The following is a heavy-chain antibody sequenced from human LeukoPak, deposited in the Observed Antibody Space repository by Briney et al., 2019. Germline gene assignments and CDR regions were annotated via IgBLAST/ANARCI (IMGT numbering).Heavy chain of an antibody. D-gene: IGHD3-16*01. CDR2: IYSGGST. J-gene: IGHJ4*02. CDR3: ARVDYNRKVDY. Sequence: PGGSLRLSCAASGFTVSTNYMSWVRQAPGKGLEWVSVIYSGGSTYYADSVKGRFTISRHNSENTLYLQMNSLRAEDTAVYYCARVDYNRKVDYWGQGTLVTVSS. CDR1: GFTVSTNY. V-gene: IGHV3-53*04.